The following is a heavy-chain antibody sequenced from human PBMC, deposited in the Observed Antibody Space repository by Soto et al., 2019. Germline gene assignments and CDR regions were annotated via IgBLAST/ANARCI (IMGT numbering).Heavy chain of an antibody. Sequence: RASVKVSCKASGYTFTRYYIHWVRQAAGQGLEWMGVINPSGGSTTHAQNFQGRVTVTRDISTTTAYMELSSLRSEDTAVYYCAASRPSGTWYSGSYFDYYYGMDVWGQGTTVTVSS. J-gene: IGHJ6*02. CDR3: AASRPSGTWYSGSYFDYYYGMDV. CDR2: INPSGGST. D-gene: IGHD1-26*01. CDR1: GYTFTRYY. V-gene: IGHV1-46*01.